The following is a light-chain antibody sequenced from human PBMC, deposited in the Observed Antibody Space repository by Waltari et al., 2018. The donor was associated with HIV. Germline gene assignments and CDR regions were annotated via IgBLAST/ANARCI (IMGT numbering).Light chain of an antibody. CDR3: SSYTGSSTLGV. CDR2: DVS. CDR1: SSDVGDYNY. Sequence: QSALTQPASVSGSPGQSITISCTGASSDVGDYNYVSWYQQHPGKAPKLMIYDVSNRPSGVSNRFSGSKSGNTASLTISGLQAEDEADYYCSSYTGSSTLGVFGNGTRVTVL. J-gene: IGLJ1*01. V-gene: IGLV2-14*03.